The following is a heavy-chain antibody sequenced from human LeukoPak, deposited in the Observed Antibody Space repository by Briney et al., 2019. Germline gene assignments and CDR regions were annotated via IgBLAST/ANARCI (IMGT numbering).Heavy chain of an antibody. D-gene: IGHD2-2*01. Sequence: GASVKVSCKASGYTFTGYYMHWVRQAPGQGLEWMGWINPNSGGTNYAQKFQGRVTMTRDTSISTAYMELSRLRSDDTAVYYCARGPPHRRVPAAAEPGEPNSWFDPWGQGTLVTVSS. V-gene: IGHV1-2*02. J-gene: IGHJ5*02. CDR2: INPNSGGT. CDR1: GYTFTGYY. CDR3: ARGPPHRRVPAAAEPGEPNSWFDP.